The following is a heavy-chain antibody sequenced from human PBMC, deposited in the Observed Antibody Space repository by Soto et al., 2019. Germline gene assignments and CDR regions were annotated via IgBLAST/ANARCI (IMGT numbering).Heavy chain of an antibody. D-gene: IGHD2-21*02. V-gene: IGHV3-23*01. Sequence: GGSLRLSCAASGFPFTNFAMSWVRQAPGKGLEWVAGIGASGDITWYADSVKGRLSISRDNSKNTLYLQLNSLRFEDTAVYYCAKDDFTDRGDDYFDYWGPGTLVTVSS. CDR3: AKDDFTDRGDDYFDY. J-gene: IGHJ4*02. CDR2: IGASGDIT. CDR1: GFPFTNFA.